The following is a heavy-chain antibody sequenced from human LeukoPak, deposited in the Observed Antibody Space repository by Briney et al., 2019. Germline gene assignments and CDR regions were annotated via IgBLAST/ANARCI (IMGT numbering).Heavy chain of an antibody. Sequence: PSETLSLTCAVSGGSISSSNWWSWVRQPPGKGLEWIGEIYHSGSTNYNPSLKSRVTISVDKSKNQFSLKLSSVTAADTAVYYCARYSSGWDPLYYYYYMDVWGKGTTVTVSS. CDR1: GGSISSSNW. CDR2: IYHSGST. CDR3: ARYSSGWDPLYYYYYMDV. D-gene: IGHD6-19*01. J-gene: IGHJ6*03. V-gene: IGHV4-4*02.